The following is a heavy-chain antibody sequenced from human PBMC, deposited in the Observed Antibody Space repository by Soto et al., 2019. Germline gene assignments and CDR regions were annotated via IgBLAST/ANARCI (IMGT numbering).Heavy chain of an antibody. CDR2: IKQDGSEK. CDR3: ARDRYSYYDFWSGSLPYYYFGMDV. D-gene: IGHD3-3*01. CDR1: GFTFSSYW. V-gene: IGHV3-7*01. J-gene: IGHJ6*02. Sequence: GGSLRLSCAASGFTFSSYWMSWVRQAPGNGLEWVANIKQDGSEKYYVDSAKGRFTISRDNAKNSLYLQMNSLRAEDTAVYYCARDRYSYYDFWSGSLPYYYFGMDVWGQGTTVTVSS.